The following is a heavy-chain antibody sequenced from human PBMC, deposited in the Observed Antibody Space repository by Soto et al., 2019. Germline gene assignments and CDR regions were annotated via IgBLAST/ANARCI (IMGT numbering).Heavy chain of an antibody. Sequence: GESLKISCAASGFTFSSYAMSWVRQAPGKGLEWVSAISGSGGSTYYADSVKGRFTISRDNSKNTLYLQMNSLRAEDTAVYYCAKEPTLLWFGGGFDYWGQGTLVTVSS. V-gene: IGHV3-23*01. J-gene: IGHJ4*02. CDR2: ISGSGGST. CDR1: GFTFSSYA. CDR3: AKEPTLLWFGGGFDY. D-gene: IGHD3-10*01.